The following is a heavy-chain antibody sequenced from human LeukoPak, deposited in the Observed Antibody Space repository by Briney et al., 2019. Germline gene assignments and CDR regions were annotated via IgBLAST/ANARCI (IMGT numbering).Heavy chain of an antibody. CDR3: AHRKGGYNWNDGDFDY. CDR2: IYWDDDK. D-gene: IGHD1-1*01. J-gene: IGHJ4*02. V-gene: IGHV2-5*02. Sequence: SGPTLVNPTQTLTRTCTFSGFSLSTGGVGVGWIRQPPGKALESLALIYWDDDKRYSPSLRSRLTITKDTSKNQVVLTMTNMDPVDTATYYCAHRKGGYNWNDGDFDYWGQGTLVTVSS. CDR1: GFSLSTGGVG.